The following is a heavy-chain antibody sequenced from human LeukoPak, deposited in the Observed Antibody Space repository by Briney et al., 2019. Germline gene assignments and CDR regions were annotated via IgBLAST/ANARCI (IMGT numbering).Heavy chain of an antibody. D-gene: IGHD2-2*01. CDR1: GGSISGYY. CDR3: ARATSWYVSCFDP. Sequence: PSGTLALTCTVSGGSISGYYWSWIRQPAGKGLKWIGRIYTSGSTTYNPSLKSRVTMSVDTSRNQFSLKLSSVTAADTAVYYCARATSWYVSCFDPWGQGTLVTVSS. V-gene: IGHV4-4*07. J-gene: IGHJ5*02. CDR2: IYTSGST.